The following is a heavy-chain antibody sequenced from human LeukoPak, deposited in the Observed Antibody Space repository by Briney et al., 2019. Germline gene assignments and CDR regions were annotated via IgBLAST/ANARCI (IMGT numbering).Heavy chain of an antibody. J-gene: IGHJ5*02. V-gene: IGHV4-59*13. CDR3: ARDIEEPYYDSSGYLIASNWFDP. D-gene: IGHD3-22*01. CDR1: GGSLSGYY. CDR2: INNNWDT. Sequence: PSETLSLTCGVYGGSLSGYYWSWIRQPPGKGLEWIAYINNNWDTNYSPSLKSRATISVDTSKNQFSLKLSSVTAADTAVYYCARDIEEPYYDSSGYLIASNWFDPWGQGTLVTVSS.